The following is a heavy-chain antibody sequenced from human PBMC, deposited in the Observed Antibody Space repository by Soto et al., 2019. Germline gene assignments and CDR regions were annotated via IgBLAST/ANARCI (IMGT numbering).Heavy chain of an antibody. Sequence: SLRLSCAASGLMFSSYAMSWVRQAPGKGLEWVSVISDSGGSTYYADSVKGRFTISRDNSKNTLYLQMNSLRAEDTVVYYCAKRAAPYYFDSWGQGTPVTVSS. J-gene: IGHJ4*02. V-gene: IGHV3-23*01. CDR2: ISDSGGST. CDR1: GLMFSSYA. D-gene: IGHD3-10*01. CDR3: AKRAAPYYFDS.